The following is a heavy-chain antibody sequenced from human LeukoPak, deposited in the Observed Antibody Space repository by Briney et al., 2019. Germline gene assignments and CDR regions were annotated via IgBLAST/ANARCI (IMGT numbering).Heavy chain of an antibody. D-gene: IGHD3-22*01. V-gene: IGHV3-23*01. J-gene: IGHJ4*02. Sequence: GGSVRLSCAASGFTFSSYAMSWVRQAPGKGLEWVSAISGSGGSTYYADSVKGRFTISRDNSKNTLYLQMNSLRAEDTAVYYCAKGLIEGYYDSSGYYDYWGQGTLVTVSS. CDR3: AKGLIEGYYDSSGYYDY. CDR1: GFTFSSYA. CDR2: ISGSGGST.